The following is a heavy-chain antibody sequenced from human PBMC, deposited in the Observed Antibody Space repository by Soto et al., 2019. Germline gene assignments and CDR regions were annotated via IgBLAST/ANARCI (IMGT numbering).Heavy chain of an antibody. CDR2: IIPILGIA. V-gene: IGHV1-69*02. D-gene: IGHD3-9*01. CDR1: GGTFSSYT. J-gene: IGHJ5*02. CDR3: ARGRTAYYDILTGYFGRWFDP. Sequence: KVSCKASGGTFSSYTISWVRQAPGQGLEWMGRIIPILGIANYAQKFQGRVTITADKSTSTAYMELSSLRSEDTAVYYCARGRTAYYDILTGYFGRWFDPWGQGTLVTVSS.